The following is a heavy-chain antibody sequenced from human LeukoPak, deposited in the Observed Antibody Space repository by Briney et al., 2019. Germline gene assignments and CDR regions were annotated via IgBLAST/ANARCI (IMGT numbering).Heavy chain of an antibody. D-gene: IGHD2-15*01. Sequence: GGSLRLSCVASGFTFSTYDMGWVRQAPGRGLEWVSLVSGSGTITDYADSVKGRFTISRDNSMSTLYLQMKSLRVEDAAVYYCARRFCSGGSCYWGHFDSWAREPWSPSPQ. J-gene: IGHJ4*02. CDR2: VSGSGTIT. CDR3: ARRFCSGGSCYWGHFDS. CDR1: GFTFSTYD. V-gene: IGHV3-23*01.